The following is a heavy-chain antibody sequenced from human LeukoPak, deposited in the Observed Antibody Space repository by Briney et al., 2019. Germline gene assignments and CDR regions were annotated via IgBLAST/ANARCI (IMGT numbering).Heavy chain of an antibody. CDR3: ARHSSWSSVTTPFDY. V-gene: IGHV5-51*01. CDR1: GYSISIYW. CDR2: IYPGDSDT. J-gene: IGHJ4*02. Sequence: GESLKISCKGSGYSISIYWIGWVRPMPGKGLEWMGIIYPGDSDTRYSPSFQGQVTISADKSISTAYLQWSSLEASDTAIYYCARHSSWSSVTTPFDYWGQGTLVSVSS. D-gene: IGHD4-17*01.